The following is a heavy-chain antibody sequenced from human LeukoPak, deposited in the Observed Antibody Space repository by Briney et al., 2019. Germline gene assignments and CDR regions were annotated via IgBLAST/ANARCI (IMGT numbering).Heavy chain of an antibody. Sequence: ASVKVSCKASGYSFTTYGISWVRQAPGQGLEWMGGIIPIFGTANYAQKFQGRVTITADESTSIAYMELSSLRSEDTAVYYCARDLVGYIGSGSYYNPKSNWFDPWGQGTLVTVSS. D-gene: IGHD3-10*01. CDR2: IIPIFGTA. V-gene: IGHV1-69*13. CDR1: GYSFTTYG. CDR3: ARDLVGYIGSGSYYNPKSNWFDP. J-gene: IGHJ5*02.